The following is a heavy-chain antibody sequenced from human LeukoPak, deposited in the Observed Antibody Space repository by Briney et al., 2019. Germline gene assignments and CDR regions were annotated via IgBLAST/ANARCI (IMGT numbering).Heavy chain of an antibody. CDR3: ARREISSSGWDY. CDR1: GYRFASYW. Sequence: GESLKISCKTSGYRFASYWIGWVRQMPGKGLEWMGIIYPGDSDTRYSPSFQGQVTISADKSINTAYLQWSTLKASDTAMYYCARREISSSGWDYWGQGTLVTVPS. V-gene: IGHV5-51*01. CDR2: IYPGDSDT. J-gene: IGHJ4*02. D-gene: IGHD6-19*01.